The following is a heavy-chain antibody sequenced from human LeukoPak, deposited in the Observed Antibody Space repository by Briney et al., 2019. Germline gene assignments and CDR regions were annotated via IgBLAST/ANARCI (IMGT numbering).Heavy chain of an antibody. CDR1: GFIFCSYE. CDR3: ARRPPL. CDR2: ISSSGTTT. J-gene: IGHJ6*02. Sequence: AGGSLRLSCAASGFIFCSYEMNWVRQAPGKGLEWVSYISSSGTTTYYADSVKGRFTISRDNAKNSLYLQMNSLRVEDTAVYYCARRPPLWGRGTTVTVSS. V-gene: IGHV3-48*03.